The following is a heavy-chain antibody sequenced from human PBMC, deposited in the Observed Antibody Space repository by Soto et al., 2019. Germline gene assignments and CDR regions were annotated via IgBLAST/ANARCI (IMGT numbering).Heavy chain of an antibody. CDR1: GYAFTTYG. CDR3: ARGRDGDY. V-gene: IGHV1-18*01. D-gene: IGHD6-6*01. J-gene: IGHJ4*02. Sequence: QVHLVQSGAEVKKPGASVKVSCKGSGYAFTTYGITWVRQAPGQGLEWLGWISAHNGNTNYAQKLQGRVTVTRDTSTSTACMELRSLRSGDTAVYYCARGRDGDYWRQGARVTVSS. CDR2: ISAHNGNT.